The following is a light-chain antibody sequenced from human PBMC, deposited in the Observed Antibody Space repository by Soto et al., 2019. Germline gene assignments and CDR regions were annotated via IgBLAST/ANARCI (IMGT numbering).Light chain of an antibody. CDR1: QSLGRE. Sequence: DIRMTQSPSTLSASLGDRVTITCRASQSLGRELAWYQQKPGKAPKVLIYDASSLKSGVPSRFSGSGYGTEFTLTISSLQPDDFATYYCQRYNAYWAFGPGTKVDIK. CDR2: DAS. CDR3: QRYNAYWA. V-gene: IGKV1-5*01. J-gene: IGKJ1*01.